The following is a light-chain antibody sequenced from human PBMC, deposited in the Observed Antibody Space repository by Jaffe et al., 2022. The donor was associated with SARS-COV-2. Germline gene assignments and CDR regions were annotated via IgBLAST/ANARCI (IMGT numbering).Light chain of an antibody. Sequence: QSALTQPASVSGSPGQSITISCTGTSSDVGGYNYVSWYQQHPGKAPKLMIYEVSNRPSGVPDRFSGSKSGNTASLTISGLQAEDEADYYCSSYTSSSTEGVFGGGTKLTVL. J-gene: IGLJ3*02. CDR1: SSDVGGYNY. CDR2: EVS. CDR3: SSYTSSSTEGV. V-gene: IGLV2-14*01.